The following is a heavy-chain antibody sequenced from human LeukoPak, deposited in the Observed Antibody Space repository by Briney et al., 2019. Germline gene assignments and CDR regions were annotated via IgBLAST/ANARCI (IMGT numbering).Heavy chain of an antibody. D-gene: IGHD2-2*02. J-gene: IGHJ4*02. V-gene: IGHV3-23*01. CDR2: ISGSGGST. Sequence: GGSLRLSCAASGFTFSSYAMSWVRQAPGKGLEWVSAISGSGGSTYYADSVKGRFTISRDNSKNTLYLQMNSLRAEDTAVYYCTTGGSYTASTGDFDYWGPGALVTVSS. CDR3: TTGGSYTASTGDFDY. CDR1: GFTFSSYA.